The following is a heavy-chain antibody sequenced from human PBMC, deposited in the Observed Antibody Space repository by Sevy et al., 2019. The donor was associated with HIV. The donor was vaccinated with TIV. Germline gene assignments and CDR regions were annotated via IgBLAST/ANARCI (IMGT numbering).Heavy chain of an antibody. D-gene: IGHD4-17*01. V-gene: IGHV3-30*04. J-gene: IGHJ4*02. CDR2: ISYAGRKK. CDR3: ARDPDIGDYVLLSDY. CDR1: GFSFNKYA. Sequence: GGSPRLSCIASGFSFNKYAMHWVRQAPGKGLEWIGFISYAGRKKDYADSVKGRVTISRDDSKNTLYLQLDSLRGEDTAVYYCARDPDIGDYVLLSDYWGQGTLVTVSS.